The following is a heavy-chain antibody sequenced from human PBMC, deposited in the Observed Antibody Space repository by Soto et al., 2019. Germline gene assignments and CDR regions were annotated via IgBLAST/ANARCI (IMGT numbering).Heavy chain of an antibody. V-gene: IGHV3-33*01. CDR3: ARWGVAGDYGMDV. CDR2: IWYDGGNK. D-gene: IGHD6-19*01. Sequence: QVQLVESGGGVVQPGRSLRLSCAASGFTFGSYGMHWVRQAPGKGLEWVAVIWYDGGNKYYADSVKGRFTISRDNSKNTPYLQMHSLRAEDTAVYYCARWGVAGDYGMDVWGQGTTVTVSS. CDR1: GFTFGSYG. J-gene: IGHJ6*02.